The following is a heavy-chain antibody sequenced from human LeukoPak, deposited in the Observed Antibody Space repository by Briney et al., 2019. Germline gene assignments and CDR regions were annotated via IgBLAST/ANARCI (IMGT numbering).Heavy chain of an antibody. CDR1: GGSISSSSYY. CDR3: ARQIWRNDRNYFDY. J-gene: IGHJ4*02. Sequence: SETLSLTCTVSGGSISSSSYYWDWIRQPPGKGLEWIGNIYYGGSTYYNPSLKSQVTISVDTSKNQFSLKLSSVTASDTAVYYCARQIWRNDRNYFDYWGQGTLVTVSS. D-gene: IGHD3-16*02. CDR2: IYYGGST. V-gene: IGHV4-39*01.